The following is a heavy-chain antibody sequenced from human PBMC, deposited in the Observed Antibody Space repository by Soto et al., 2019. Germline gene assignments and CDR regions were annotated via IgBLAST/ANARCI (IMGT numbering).Heavy chain of an antibody. CDR3: ANLYVWGSYRSNDY. CDR2: IIPIFGTA. D-gene: IGHD3-16*02. V-gene: IGHV1-69*01. Sequence: QVQLVQSGAEVKKPGSSVKVSCKASGGTFSSYAISWVRQAPGQGLEWMGGIIPIFGTANYAQKFQGRVTITADASTSTAYMELRSLRSEDTAVYYCANLYVWGSYRSNDYWGQGTLVTVSS. J-gene: IGHJ4*02. CDR1: GGTFSSYA.